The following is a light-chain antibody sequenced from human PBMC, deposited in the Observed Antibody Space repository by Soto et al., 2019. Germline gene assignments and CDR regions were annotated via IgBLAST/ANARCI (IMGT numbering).Light chain of an antibody. CDR3: SSYTSSSTVV. Sequence: QSALTQPASVSGSRGQSITISCTGTRSDVGGYNYVSWYQHHPGKAPKLMIYEVSNRPSGVSNRFSGSKSGNTASLTISGLQAEDEADYYCSSYTSSSTVVFGGGTKLTVL. CDR1: RSDVGGYNY. J-gene: IGLJ2*01. CDR2: EVS. V-gene: IGLV2-14*01.